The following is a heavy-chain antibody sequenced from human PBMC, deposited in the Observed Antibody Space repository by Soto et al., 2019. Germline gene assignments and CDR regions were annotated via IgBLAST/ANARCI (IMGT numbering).Heavy chain of an antibody. J-gene: IGHJ6*02. V-gene: IGHV3-30-3*01. CDR1: GFTFNYYP. CDR3: ARLPGPLVAVLYIYPLDGREAMSDVDV. Sequence: QMQLVESGGGVVQPGGSLRLSCAASGFTFNYYPMHWVRQAPGKGLEWVAVVSFDGSNKYYADSVKGRFTISKDISQNTLYLPMNRLRRADTAIYYCARLPGPLVAVLYIYPLDGREAMSDVDVWGQGATVTVS. CDR2: VSFDGSNK. D-gene: IGHD6-19*01.